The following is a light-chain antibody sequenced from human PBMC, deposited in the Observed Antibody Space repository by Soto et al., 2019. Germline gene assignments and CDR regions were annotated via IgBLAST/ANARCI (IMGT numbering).Light chain of an antibody. Sequence: EIVMTQSPATLSVSPGERATLSCRARQSVSSNLAWYQQKPGQAPRLLIYGASTRATGIPARFSGSGSGTDFTLTISSLQSADFAVYYCQQYNNWPPWTFGQGTKVEIK. J-gene: IGKJ1*01. CDR3: QQYNNWPPWT. CDR2: GAS. V-gene: IGKV3-15*01. CDR1: QSVSSN.